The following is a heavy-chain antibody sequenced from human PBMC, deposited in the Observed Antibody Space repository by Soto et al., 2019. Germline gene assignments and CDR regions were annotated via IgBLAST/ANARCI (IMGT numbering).Heavy chain of an antibody. CDR3: ARSTGTAMAPYYYYYGMDV. Sequence: SVKVSCKASGGTFSSYAISWVRQAPGQGLEWMGGIIPIFGTANYAQKFQGRVTITADESTSTAYMELSSLRSEDTAVYYCARSTGTAMAPYYYYYGMDVWGQGTTVTV. CDR1: GGTFSSYA. J-gene: IGHJ6*02. V-gene: IGHV1-69*13. D-gene: IGHD5-18*01. CDR2: IIPIFGTA.